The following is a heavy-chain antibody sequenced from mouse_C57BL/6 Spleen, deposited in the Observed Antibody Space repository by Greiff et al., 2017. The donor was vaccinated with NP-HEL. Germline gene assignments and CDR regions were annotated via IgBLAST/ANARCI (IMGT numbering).Heavy chain of an antibody. J-gene: IGHJ3*01. CDR3: ARRAGKAWFAC. CDR2: ISSGSSTI. V-gene: IGHV5-17*01. Sequence: EVKLVESGGGLVKPGGSLKLSCAASGFTFSDYGMHWVRQAPEKGLEWVAYISSGSSTIYYADTVKGRFTISRDNAKNTLFLQMTRLRSEATAMYYCARRAGKAWFACWGKGTLVTVSA. D-gene: IGHD3-1*01. CDR1: GFTFSDYG.